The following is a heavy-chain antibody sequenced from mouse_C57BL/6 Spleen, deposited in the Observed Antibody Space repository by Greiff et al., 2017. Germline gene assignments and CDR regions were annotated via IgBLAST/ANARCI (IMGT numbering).Heavy chain of an antibody. CDR3: TRPLYYGPMDY. CDR2: IRKKANNNAT. D-gene: IGHD2-1*01. Sequence: EVKLMESGGGLVQPGGSMKLSCAASGFTFSDAWMDWVRQSPEQGLEWVAEIRKKANNNATYYAESVKGRFTISRDDSKSSVYLHMNSLRAEDTGIYYCTRPLYYGPMDYWGQRTSLTVPS. V-gene: IGHV6-6*01. J-gene: IGHJ4*01. CDR1: GFTFSDAW.